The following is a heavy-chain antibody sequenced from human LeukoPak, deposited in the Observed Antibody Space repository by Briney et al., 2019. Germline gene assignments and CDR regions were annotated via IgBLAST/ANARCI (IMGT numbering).Heavy chain of an antibody. D-gene: IGHD3-22*01. CDR2: IYYSGSI. CDR3: ARVYYYDSSGYYYDA. Sequence: SETLSLTCTVSGGSISSNNYYWGWIRQPPGKGLEWIGSIYYSGSIYYNPSLKSRVTISVDTSKNQFSLKLSSATAADTAVYYCARVYYYDSSGYYYDAWGQGTLVTVSS. CDR1: GGSISSNNYY. V-gene: IGHV4-39*07. J-gene: IGHJ5*02.